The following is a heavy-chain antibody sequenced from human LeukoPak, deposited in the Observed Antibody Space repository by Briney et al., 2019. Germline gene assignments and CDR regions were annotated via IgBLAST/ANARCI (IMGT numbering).Heavy chain of an antibody. Sequence: GGSLRLSCAAPGFTFSSYWMSWVRQAPGKGLEWVANIKQDGSEKYYVDSEKGRFTISRDNAKNSLYLQMNSLRAEDTAVYYCAKNYDSSGYYESVDAFDIWGQGTMVTVSS. CDR3: AKNYDSSGYYESVDAFDI. D-gene: IGHD3-22*01. CDR1: GFTFSSYW. J-gene: IGHJ3*02. CDR2: IKQDGSEK. V-gene: IGHV3-7*01.